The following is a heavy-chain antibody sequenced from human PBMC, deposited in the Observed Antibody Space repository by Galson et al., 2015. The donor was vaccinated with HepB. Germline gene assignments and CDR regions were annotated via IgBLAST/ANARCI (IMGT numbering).Heavy chain of an antibody. CDR1: GFTFSTYA. D-gene: IGHD2-21*01. CDR2: IGDGGVNT. Sequence: SLRLSCAASGFTFSTYAMTWVRQAPGKGLEWVSVIGDGGVNTNYGDSVKGRFTISRDNSKNTLYLQMNSLRAEDTAVYYCAKDIAYCGGDCYTTLDYWGQGTLVTVSS. CDR3: AKDIAYCGGDCYTTLDY. J-gene: IGHJ4*02. V-gene: IGHV3-23*01.